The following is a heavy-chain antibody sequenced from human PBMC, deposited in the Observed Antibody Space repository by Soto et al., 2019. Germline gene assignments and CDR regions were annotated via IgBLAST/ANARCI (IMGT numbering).Heavy chain of an antibody. CDR1: GFTFSSDG. CDR3: ARAHGYSYCPCDY. J-gene: IGHJ4*02. V-gene: IGHV3-33*01. Sequence: QVQLVESGGGGVQPGRSLRLSCAASGFTFSSDGMHWVLQAPGKGLEWVALIWYDGNNKYYADSVKGRLTISRDNSKNTLYLQMNSLRAEATAVYYCARAHGYSYCPCDYWGQGTLVTVSS. D-gene: IGHD5-18*01. CDR2: IWYDGNNK.